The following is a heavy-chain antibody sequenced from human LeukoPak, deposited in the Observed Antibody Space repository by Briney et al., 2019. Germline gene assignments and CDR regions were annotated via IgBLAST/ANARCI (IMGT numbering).Heavy chain of an antibody. CDR3: ARGDRASYGSSWNSFDY. Sequence: SETLSLTCAVYGGSFSGYYWSWIRQPPGKGLEWIGEINHSGSTNYNPSLKSRVTISVDTSKNQFSLKLSSVTAADTAVYYCARGDRASYGSSWNSFDYWGQGTLVTVSS. CDR1: GGSFSGYY. D-gene: IGHD6-13*01. J-gene: IGHJ4*02. V-gene: IGHV4-34*01. CDR2: INHSGST.